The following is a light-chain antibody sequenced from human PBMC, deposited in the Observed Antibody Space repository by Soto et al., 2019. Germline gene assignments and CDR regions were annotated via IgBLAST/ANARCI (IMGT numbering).Light chain of an antibody. Sequence: DIQMTQSPSSLSASVGDRVTITCQASQDISNYVNGYQQKPGKAPKLLIYDASNLETGVPSRFSGSGSGTDFTFTISSLQPEDIATYYCQQYDNLPSFTFGPGTKVDIK. CDR2: DAS. CDR3: QQYDNLPSFT. V-gene: IGKV1-33*01. J-gene: IGKJ3*01. CDR1: QDISNY.